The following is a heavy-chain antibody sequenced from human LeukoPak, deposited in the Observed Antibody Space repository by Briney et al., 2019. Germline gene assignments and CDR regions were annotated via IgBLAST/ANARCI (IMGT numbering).Heavy chain of an antibody. CDR3: ARGSVPAATANDNWFDP. CDR1: GYTFTVYY. CDR2: INPNSGGT. J-gene: IGHJ5*02. Sequence: GASVKVSCNASGYTFTVYYMHWVRQAPGQALEWMGWINPNSGGTNYAQKFQGRVTMTRDTSISTAYMELSRLRSDDTAVYYCARGSVPAATANDNWFDPWGQGTLVTVSS. D-gene: IGHD2-2*01. V-gene: IGHV1-2*02.